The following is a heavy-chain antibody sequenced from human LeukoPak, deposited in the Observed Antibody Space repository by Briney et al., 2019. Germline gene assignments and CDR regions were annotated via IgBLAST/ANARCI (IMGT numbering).Heavy chain of an antibody. CDR3: ARGLVPGFLDY. D-gene: IGHD4-11*01. CDR1: GFTFSSSW. Sequence: GGSLRLSCAASGFTFSSSWMYWVRHAPGKGLVWVSRINSDESITTYADSVKGRFTISRDNAKNTLYLQMNSLRAEDTAVYYCARGLVPGFLDYWGQGTPVTVSS. V-gene: IGHV3-74*01. J-gene: IGHJ4*02. CDR2: INSDESIT.